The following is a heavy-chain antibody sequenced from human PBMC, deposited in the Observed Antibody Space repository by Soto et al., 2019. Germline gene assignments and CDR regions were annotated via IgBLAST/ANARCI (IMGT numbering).Heavy chain of an antibody. CDR2: IYYSGST. Sequence: ASETLDLTCTVSGGSISSSSYYCGWIRQPPGKRLEWIGSIYYSGSTYYNPSLKSRVTISVDTSKNQFSLKLSSVTAADTAVYYCTRGYQGSGYIAFDIWGQGTMVT. V-gene: IGHV4-39*07. CDR3: TRGYQGSGYIAFDI. CDR1: GGSISSSSYY. D-gene: IGHD3-22*01. J-gene: IGHJ3*02.